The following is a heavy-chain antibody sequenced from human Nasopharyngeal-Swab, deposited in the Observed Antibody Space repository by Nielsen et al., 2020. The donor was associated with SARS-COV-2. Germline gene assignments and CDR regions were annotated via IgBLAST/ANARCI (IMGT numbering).Heavy chain of an antibody. CDR2: FDPEDGET. J-gene: IGHJ5*02. Sequence: ASVKVSCKVSGYTLTELSMHWVRQAPGKGLEWMGGFDPEDGETIYAQKFQGRVTMTEDTSTDTAYMELSSLRSEDTAVYYCATVRQIITIFGVGRPGNWFDPWGQRTLVTVSS. CDR3: ATVRQIITIFGVGRPGNWFDP. CDR1: GYTLTELS. V-gene: IGHV1-24*01. D-gene: IGHD3-3*01.